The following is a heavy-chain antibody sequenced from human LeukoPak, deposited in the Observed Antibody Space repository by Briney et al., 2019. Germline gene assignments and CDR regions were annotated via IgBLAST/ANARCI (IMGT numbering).Heavy chain of an antibody. J-gene: IGHJ4*02. D-gene: IGHD3-22*01. CDR1: GFTFSSYG. CDR2: ISYDGSNK. CDR3: AKHMYYYDSSGYYQDY. V-gene: IGHV3-30*18. Sequence: GGSLRLSCAASGFTFSSYGMHWVRQAPGKGLEWVAVISYDGSNKYYADSVKGRFTISRDSSKNTLYLQMNSLRAEDTAVYYCAKHMYYYDSSGYYQDYWGQGTLVTVSS.